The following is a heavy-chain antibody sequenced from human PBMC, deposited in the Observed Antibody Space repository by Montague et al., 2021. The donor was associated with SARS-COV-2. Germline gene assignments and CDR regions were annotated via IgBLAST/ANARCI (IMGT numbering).Heavy chain of an antibody. D-gene: IGHD3-10*01. CDR3: ARVWRGLWFVLIEYVDV. J-gene: IGHJ6*02. CDR2: IYYSGST. Sequence: TLSLTCTVSGGSISSGGYYWSWIRQHAGKGLEWIGYIYYSGSTYYNPSLKSRVTISVDTSKNQFSLKLSSVTAADTAVYYCARVWRGLWFVLIEYVDVWGQGTPVTVSS. V-gene: IGHV4-31*03. CDR1: GGSISSGGYY.